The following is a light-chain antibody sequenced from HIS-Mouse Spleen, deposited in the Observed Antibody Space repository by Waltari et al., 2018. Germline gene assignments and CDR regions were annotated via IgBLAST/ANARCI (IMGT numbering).Light chain of an antibody. J-gene: IGLJ2*01. Sequence: SYELTQPPSVSVSPGQTARITCSGDALPKKYAYWYQQKSGQAPVLVIYEDSKRPAGIPERVSGSSSGTMATLTISGAQLEDEADYYCYSTDSSGNHRVVGGGTKLTVL. V-gene: IGLV3-10*01. CDR3: YSTDSSGNHRV. CDR2: EDS. CDR1: ALPKKY.